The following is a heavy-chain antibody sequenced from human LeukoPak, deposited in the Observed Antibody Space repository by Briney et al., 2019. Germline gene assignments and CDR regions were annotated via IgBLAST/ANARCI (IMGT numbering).Heavy chain of an antibody. CDR2: IYYSGST. Sequence: PSQTLSLTCTVSGGSISSGDYYWSWIRQPPGKGLEWIGYIYYSGSTYYNPSLKSRVTISVDTSKNQFSLKLSSVTAADTDGYDCARGHYDFRSGYYSQLAGYYFDHWAPGTLVTVSS. CDR3: ARGHYDFRSGYYSQLAGYYFDH. CDR1: GGSISSGDYY. V-gene: IGHV4-30-4*08. D-gene: IGHD3-3*01. J-gene: IGHJ4*02.